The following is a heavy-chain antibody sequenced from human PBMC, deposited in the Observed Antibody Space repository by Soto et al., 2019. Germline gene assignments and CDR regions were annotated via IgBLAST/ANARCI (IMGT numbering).Heavy chain of an antibody. D-gene: IGHD2-2*01. CDR3: AKAPYCSSTTCYGLENYDSLV. CDR1: GFTFSNYA. Sequence: PGGSLRLSCAASGFTFSNYAMHWVRQSPGKGLEWVAVISYDGSNEVYGDYVKGRFTISRDNSKNTLYLQMSSLRAEDTDVYFRAKAPYCSSTTCYGLENYDSLVWGRGSMV. CDR2: ISYDGSNE. J-gene: IGHJ4*02. V-gene: IGHV3-30*18.